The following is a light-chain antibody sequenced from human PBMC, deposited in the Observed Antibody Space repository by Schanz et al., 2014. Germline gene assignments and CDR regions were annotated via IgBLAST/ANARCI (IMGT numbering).Light chain of an antibody. Sequence: QSALTQPASVSGSRGQSITISCTGTSSDVGGYNYVSWYQQHPGKAPKLMIYDVSKRPSGVPDRFSGSKSGNTASLTVSGLQAEDEADYFCSSYTSSSSWVFGGGTKLTVL. J-gene: IGLJ2*01. CDR2: DVS. V-gene: IGLV2-14*01. CDR1: SSDVGGYNY. CDR3: SSYTSSSSWV.